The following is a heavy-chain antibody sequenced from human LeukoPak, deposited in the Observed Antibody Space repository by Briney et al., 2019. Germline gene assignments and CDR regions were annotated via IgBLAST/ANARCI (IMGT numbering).Heavy chain of an antibody. Sequence: SETLSLTCTVSGGSISSGGYYWSWLRQHPGKGLEWIGYIYYSGSTNYNPSLKSRVTISLDTSKNQFSLKLSSVTAADTAVYYCARSWPGTVVTSESDAFDIWGQGTMVTVSS. CDR2: IYYSGST. CDR1: GGSISSGGYY. D-gene: IGHD4-23*01. J-gene: IGHJ3*02. V-gene: IGHV4-61*08. CDR3: ARSWPGTVVTSESDAFDI.